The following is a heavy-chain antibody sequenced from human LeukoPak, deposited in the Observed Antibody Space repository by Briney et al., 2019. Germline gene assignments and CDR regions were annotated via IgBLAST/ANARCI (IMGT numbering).Heavy chain of an antibody. D-gene: IGHD6-19*01. CDR3: ARDQERGIAVAGTYYYYGMDV. V-gene: IGHV3-33*08. J-gene: IGHJ6*02. Sequence: PGGSLRLSCAASGFTFSSYSMHWVRQAPGKGLEWVAVIWYDGSNKYYADSVKGRFTISRDNSKNTLYLQMNSLRAEDTAVYYCARDQERGIAVAGTYYYYGMDVWGQGTTVTVSS. CDR2: IWYDGSNK. CDR1: GFTFSSYS.